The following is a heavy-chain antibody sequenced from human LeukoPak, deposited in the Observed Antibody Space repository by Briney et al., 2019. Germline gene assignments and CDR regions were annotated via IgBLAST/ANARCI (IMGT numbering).Heavy chain of an antibody. J-gene: IGHJ4*02. CDR3: ARDGVWGNSFTDY. V-gene: IGHV1-2*02. Sequence: ASVKVSCKASGYTFTGYYMHWVRQAPGQGLEWMGWINPNSGGTNYAQKFQGRVTMTRDTSISTAYMELRSLRSDDTAVYYCARDGVWGNSFTDYWGQGTLVTVSS. D-gene: IGHD3-16*01. CDR2: INPNSGGT. CDR1: GYTFTGYY.